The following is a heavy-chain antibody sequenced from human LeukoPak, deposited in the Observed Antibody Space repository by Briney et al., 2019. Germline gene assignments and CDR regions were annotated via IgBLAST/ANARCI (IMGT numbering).Heavy chain of an antibody. CDR1: GYRFTSYW. V-gene: IGHV5-51*01. Sequence: GESLKISCKGSGYRFTSYWIGWVRQVPGKGLEWMGIIYPGDSDTRYSPSFQGQVTISADKSISTAYLQWSSLKASDTAMYYCARAYCSSTSCYLASWYNWFDPWGQGTLVTVSS. CDR2: IYPGDSDT. J-gene: IGHJ5*02. D-gene: IGHD2-2*01. CDR3: ARAYCSSTSCYLASWYNWFDP.